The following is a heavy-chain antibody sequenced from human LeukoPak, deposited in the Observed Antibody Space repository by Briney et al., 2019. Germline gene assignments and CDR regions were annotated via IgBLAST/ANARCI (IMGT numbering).Heavy chain of an antibody. CDR1: GFSFSDYT. Sequence: GGSLRLSCGASGFSFSDYTMNWVRQAPGQGLEWVSYISSSGLNTHYADSVKGRFIISRDNAKSSLFLQMNSLRDEDTAVYYCTRQLAYWGQGILVTVSS. D-gene: IGHD6-13*01. CDR2: ISSSGLNT. V-gene: IGHV3-48*02. J-gene: IGHJ4*02. CDR3: TRQLAY.